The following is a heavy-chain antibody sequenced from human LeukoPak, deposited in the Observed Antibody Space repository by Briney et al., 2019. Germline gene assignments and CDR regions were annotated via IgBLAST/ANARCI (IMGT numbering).Heavy chain of an antibody. CDR3: AKERDTAMVTIDY. V-gene: IGHV3-30*02. CDR1: GFTFSSYG. D-gene: IGHD5-18*01. CDR2: IRYDGSNK. J-gene: IGHJ4*02. Sequence: GGSLRLSCAASGFTFSSYGMHGVRQAPGKGLEWVAFIRYDGSNKYYADSVKGRFTISRDNSKNTLYLQMNSLRAEDTAVYYCAKERDTAMVTIDYWGQGTLVTVSS.